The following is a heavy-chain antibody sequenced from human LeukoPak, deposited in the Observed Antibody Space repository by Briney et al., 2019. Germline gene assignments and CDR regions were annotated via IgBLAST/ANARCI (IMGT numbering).Heavy chain of an antibody. D-gene: IGHD3-9*01. CDR1: GFTFSSYW. Sequence: GGSLRLSCAASGFTFSSYWMHWVRHAPGKGLVWVSRINSDGSSTSYADSVKGRFTISRDKAKNTLYLQMNSLRAEDTAVYYCARGEALSLRYFDWLNYGMDVWGQGTTVTVSS. CDR2: INSDGSST. CDR3: ARGEALSLRYFDWLNYGMDV. V-gene: IGHV3-74*01. J-gene: IGHJ6*02.